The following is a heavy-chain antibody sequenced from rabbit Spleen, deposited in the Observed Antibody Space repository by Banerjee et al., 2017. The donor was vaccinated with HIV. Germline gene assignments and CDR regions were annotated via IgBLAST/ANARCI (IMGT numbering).Heavy chain of an antibody. CDR3: ARSTYGYDDYADLYYAAMDL. CDR2: IDTGDGDT. J-gene: IGHJ6*01. Sequence: QQQLEESGGGLVKPGGTLTLTCTASGFSFNHIYWICWVRQAPGKGLEWITCIDTGDGDTYYANWAKGRFTISKTSSTTLTLQMTSLTAADTATYFCARSTYGYDDYADLYYAAMDLWGQGTLVTVS. V-gene: IGHV1S45*01. CDR1: GFSFNHIYW. D-gene: IGHD6-1*01.